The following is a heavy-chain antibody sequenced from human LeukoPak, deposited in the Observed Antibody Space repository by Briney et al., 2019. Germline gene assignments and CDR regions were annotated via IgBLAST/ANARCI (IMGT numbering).Heavy chain of an antibody. V-gene: IGHV1-18*01. CDR2: ISAYNGNT. Sequence: ASVKVSCKASGYTFTSYGISWVRQAPGQGLEWMGWISAYNGNTNYAQKLQGRVTMTTDTSTSTAYMELRSLRSDDTAVYYCARAVVPFYGSGSDNWFDPWGQGTLVTVSS. D-gene: IGHD3-10*01. CDR3: ARAVVPFYGSGSDNWFDP. J-gene: IGHJ5*02. CDR1: GYTFTSYG.